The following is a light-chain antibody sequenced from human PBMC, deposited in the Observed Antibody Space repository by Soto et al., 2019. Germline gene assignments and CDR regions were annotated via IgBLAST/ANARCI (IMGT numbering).Light chain of an antibody. J-gene: IGKJ5*01. CDR2: ITS. CDR1: QGLSGS. CDR3: QQGHSWPLT. Sequence: DIQMNQSPSSVSASVGDRVTITCRATQGLSGSLAWYQQKPGKAPKLLISITSRLQSGVPSRFSGSASGTDFTLTIDSPQPEDLATYYCQQGHSWPLTFGQGTRLEIK. V-gene: IGKV1-12*01.